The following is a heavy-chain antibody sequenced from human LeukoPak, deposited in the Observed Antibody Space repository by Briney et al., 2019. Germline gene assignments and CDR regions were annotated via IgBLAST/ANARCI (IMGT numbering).Heavy chain of an antibody. CDR1: GFRFRSCG. CDR3: IYYDTSCIEY. D-gene: IGHD3-22*01. Sequence: QPGRSLRLSCEASGFRFRSCGMHWVRQAPGKGLKWVAVTWFDGSSKYYADSVKGRFTISRDNGKNTLYLQMNSLRADDTAVYYCIYYDTSCIEYWGQGSLVSVPS. J-gene: IGHJ4*02. V-gene: IGHV3-33*01. CDR2: TWFDGSSK.